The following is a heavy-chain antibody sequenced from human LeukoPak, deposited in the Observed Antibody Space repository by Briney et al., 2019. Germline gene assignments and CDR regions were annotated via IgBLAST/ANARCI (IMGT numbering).Heavy chain of an antibody. CDR2: ISSDGSDK. D-gene: IGHD2-21*01. Sequence: PGGSLRLSCAPSGFTFSDYDIHWVREAPGRGLEGVAVISSDGSDKSYADSVKGRFTISRDNSKNTLCLQLHSLSAEDTAVYYCAKGDSGDFYLDCWGQGTLVTVSS. CDR3: AKGDSGDFYLDC. CDR1: GFTFSDYD. V-gene: IGHV3-30*18. J-gene: IGHJ4*02.